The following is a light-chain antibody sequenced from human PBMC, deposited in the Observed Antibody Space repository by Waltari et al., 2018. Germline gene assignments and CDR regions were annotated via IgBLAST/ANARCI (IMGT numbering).Light chain of an antibody. V-gene: IGLV2-14*01. CDR2: DVS. Sequence: QSALTQPASVSGSPGQSVTICCAGTSNDVVGYNYVSWYQEHPGQAPRVIIYDVSDRPSGVSDRFSGSKSGNTASLTISGLQAEDEADYYCSSQSSNDVVLFGGGTKLTVL. J-gene: IGLJ2*01. CDR1: SNDVVGYNY. CDR3: SSQSSNDVVL.